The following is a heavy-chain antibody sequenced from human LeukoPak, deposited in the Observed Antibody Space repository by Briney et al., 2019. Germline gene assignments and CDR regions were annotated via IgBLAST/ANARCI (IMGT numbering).Heavy chain of an antibody. V-gene: IGHV3-30*18. J-gene: IGHJ4*02. D-gene: IGHD3-9*01. CDR1: GFTFSSYG. CDR2: ISYDGSNK. Sequence: GGSPRLSCAASGFTFSSYGMHWVRQAPGKGLEWVPVISYDGSNKYYADSVKGRFTISRDNSKNTLYLQMNSLRAEDTAVYYCANGYDILTGYPPGRYWGQGTLVTVSS. CDR3: ANGYDILTGYPPGRY.